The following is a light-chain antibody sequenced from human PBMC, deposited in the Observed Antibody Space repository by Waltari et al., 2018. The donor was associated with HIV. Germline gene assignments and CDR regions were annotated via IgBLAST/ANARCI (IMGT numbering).Light chain of an antibody. CDR1: QSVLFSSYNKNH. Sequence: DIVMTQSPASLAVSLGERATINCKCSQSVLFSSYNKNHLAWYHQEAGQPPRLLIYCASTRESGVPDRFSGSGSGTDFTLTISSLQAGDVAVYYCQQYYSSPWNFGPGTKVDI. CDR3: QQYYSSPWN. V-gene: IGKV4-1*01. J-gene: IGKJ3*01. CDR2: CAS.